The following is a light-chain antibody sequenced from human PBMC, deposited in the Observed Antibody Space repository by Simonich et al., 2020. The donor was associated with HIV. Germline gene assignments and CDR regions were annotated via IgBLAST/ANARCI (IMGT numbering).Light chain of an antibody. Sequence: DIQMTQSPSSLSASVGDRVTITCQASQDISNYLNWYQQKPGKAPKLLIYDASNLETGVPSRFSGSGSGTDFTLTISSLQAEDVAVYYCQQYYSTPLTFGGGTKVEIE. CDR1: QDISNY. J-gene: IGKJ4*01. CDR3: QQYYSTPLT. V-gene: IGKV1-33*01. CDR2: DAS.